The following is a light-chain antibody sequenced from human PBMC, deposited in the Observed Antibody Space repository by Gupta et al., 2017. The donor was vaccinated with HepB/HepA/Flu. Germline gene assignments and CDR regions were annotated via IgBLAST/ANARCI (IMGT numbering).Light chain of an antibody. CDR1: SSDIGAYNS. Sequence: QSSLTQPAPSAVSPAPSITSSCTGTSSDIGAYNSVYWYQQYPGEAPTLLIYDVSNRPSGVSNRFSATKCVNTASVTSAGLQPEDEADYYSSSVTSTNNLVRFGGGTKLTVL. CDR3: SSVTSTNNLVR. V-gene: IGLV2-14*03. CDR2: DVS. J-gene: IGLJ2*01.